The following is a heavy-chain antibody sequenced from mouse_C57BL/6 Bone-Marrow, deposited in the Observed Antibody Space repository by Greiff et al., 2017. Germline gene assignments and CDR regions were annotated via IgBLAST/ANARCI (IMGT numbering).Heavy chain of an antibody. Sequence: VQLQQSGAELAKPGASVKLSCKASGYTFTSYWMHWVKQRPGQGLEWIGVIDPSDSYTNYNQKFKGKATLTVDTSSSTAYMQLSSLTSEDSAVYYCAGGSSLDYWGQGTSVTVSS. CDR1: GYTFTSYW. CDR3: AGGSSLDY. V-gene: IGHV1-59*01. CDR2: IDPSDSYT. D-gene: IGHD3-2*02. J-gene: IGHJ4*01.